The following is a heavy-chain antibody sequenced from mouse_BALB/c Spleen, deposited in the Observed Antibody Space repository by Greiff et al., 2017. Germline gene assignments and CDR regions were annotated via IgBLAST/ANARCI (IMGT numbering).Heavy chain of an antibody. J-gene: IGHJ2*01. CDR3: ARRDYGSSLFDY. D-gene: IGHD1-1*01. V-gene: IGHV5-6-3*01. Sequence: EVKLQESGGGLVQPGGSLKLSCAASGFTFSSYGMSWVRQTPDKRLELVATINSNGGSTYYPDSVKGRFTISRDNAKNTLYLQMSSLKSEDTAMYYCARRDYGSSLFDYWGQGTTLTVSS. CDR1: GFTFSSYG. CDR2: INSNGGST.